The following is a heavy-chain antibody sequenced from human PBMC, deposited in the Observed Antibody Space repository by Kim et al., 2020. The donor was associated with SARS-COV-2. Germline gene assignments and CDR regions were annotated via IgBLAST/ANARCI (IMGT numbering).Heavy chain of an antibody. Sequence: RVTISVDTSRNQFSLKLSSVTAADTAVYYCARVPNSSGWYGYYYYGMDVWGQGTTVTVSS. J-gene: IGHJ6*02. D-gene: IGHD6-19*01. CDR3: ARVPNSSGWYGYYYYGMDV. V-gene: IGHV4-59*01.